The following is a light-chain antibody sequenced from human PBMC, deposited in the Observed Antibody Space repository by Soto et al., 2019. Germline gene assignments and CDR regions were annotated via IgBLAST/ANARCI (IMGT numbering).Light chain of an antibody. J-gene: IGLJ7*01. CDR3: TSWTTSTTMI. CDR1: SSDIGAYNF. V-gene: IGLV2-14*03. CDR2: DVN. Sequence: QSALTQPASVSGSPGQSITISCTGTSSDIGAYNFVSWYQQHPGKAPKLMLYDVNIRPSGVSNRFSGSMSGNTASLTISGLQAEDEADYYCTSWTTSTTMIFGGGTQLTVL.